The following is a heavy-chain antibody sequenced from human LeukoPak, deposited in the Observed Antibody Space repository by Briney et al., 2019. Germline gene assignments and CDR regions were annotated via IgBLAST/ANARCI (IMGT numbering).Heavy chain of an antibody. J-gene: IGHJ6*03. CDR2: INPDDGST. CDR3: AKLGGEVRFLEYLRTNYYYYYMDV. CDR1: GFTFRKYW. V-gene: IGHV3-74*01. Sequence: GGSLRLSCAASGFTFRKYWLHWVRQAPGKGLVWVSRINPDDGSTSYADSVKGRFTISRDNAKSTLFLQMNSLRAEDTAVYFCAKLGGEVRFLEYLRTNYYYYYMDVWGKGTTVTVSS. D-gene: IGHD3-3*01.